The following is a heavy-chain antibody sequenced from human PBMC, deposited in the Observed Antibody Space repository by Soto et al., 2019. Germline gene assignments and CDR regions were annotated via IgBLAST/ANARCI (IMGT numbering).Heavy chain of an antibody. CDR1: GFTFSSYS. V-gene: IGHV3-21*01. D-gene: IGHD3-22*01. Sequence: EVQLVESGGGLVKPGGSLRLSCAASGFTFSSYSMNWVRQAPGKGLEWVSSISSSSSYIYYADSVKGRFTISRDNAKNSRYLQMNSLRAEDTAVYYCARDAALYDSSGYYFSAGMDVWGQGTTVTVSS. CDR2: ISSSSSYI. J-gene: IGHJ6*02. CDR3: ARDAALYDSSGYYFSAGMDV.